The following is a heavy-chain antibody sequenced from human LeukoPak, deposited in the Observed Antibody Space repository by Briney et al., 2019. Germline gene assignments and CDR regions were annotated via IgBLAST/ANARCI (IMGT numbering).Heavy chain of an antibody. CDR2: ISGSGSTK. Sequence: PGGSLRLSCVASGITFSDYYMNWIRQAPGKGLEWVSYISGSGSTKYYADSVRGRFTISRDNAKNSLYLQVNSLRAEDTAVYYCARGGYCSNVVCYTSRSLDYWGQGTLVTVSS. CDR1: GITFSDYY. CDR3: ARGGYCSNVVCYTSRSLDY. J-gene: IGHJ4*02. D-gene: IGHD2-8*01. V-gene: IGHV3-11*01.